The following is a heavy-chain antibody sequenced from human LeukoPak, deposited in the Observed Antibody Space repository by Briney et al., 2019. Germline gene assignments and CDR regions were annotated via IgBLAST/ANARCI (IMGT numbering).Heavy chain of an antibody. CDR2: INPSVGST. CDR1: GYTFSNYY. Sequence: ASVKVSCKASGYTFSNYYMYWVRQAPGQGLEWMGIINPSVGSTSYAQKFQVRVTLTRDTSTSTVYMELSSLRSEDTAVYYCARAYYYDTSGYYPGGDYWGQGTLVTVSP. V-gene: IGHV1-46*01. D-gene: IGHD3-22*01. J-gene: IGHJ4*02. CDR3: ARAYYYDTSGYYPGGDY.